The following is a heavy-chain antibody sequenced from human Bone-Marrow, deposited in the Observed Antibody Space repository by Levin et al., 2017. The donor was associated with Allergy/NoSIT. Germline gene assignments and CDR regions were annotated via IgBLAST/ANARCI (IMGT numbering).Heavy chain of an antibody. CDR1: GFTFSSYG. D-gene: IGHD6-13*01. Sequence: GGSLRLSCAASGFTFSSYGMHWVRQAPGKGLEWVAVISYDGSNKYYADSVKGRFTISRDNSKNTLYLQMNSLRAEDTAVYYCAKETGAAGMDYWGQGTLVTVSS. V-gene: IGHV3-30*18. CDR2: ISYDGSNK. CDR3: AKETGAAGMDY. J-gene: IGHJ4*02.